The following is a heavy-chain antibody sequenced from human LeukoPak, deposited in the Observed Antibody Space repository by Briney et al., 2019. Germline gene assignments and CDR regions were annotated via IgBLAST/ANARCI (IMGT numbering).Heavy chain of an antibody. CDR2: ISSNGGST. CDR1: GFTFSSYA. Sequence: PGGSLRLSRAASGFTFSSYAMHWVRQAPGKGLEYVSAISSNGGSTYYANSVKGRFTISRDNSKNTLYLQMGSLRAEDMAVYYCARTYYYDSSGYYLDYWGQGTLVTVSS. D-gene: IGHD3-22*01. J-gene: IGHJ4*02. V-gene: IGHV3-64*01. CDR3: ARTYYYDSSGYYLDY.